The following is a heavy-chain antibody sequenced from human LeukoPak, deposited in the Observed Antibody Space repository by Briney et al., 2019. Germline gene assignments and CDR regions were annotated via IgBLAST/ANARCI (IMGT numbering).Heavy chain of an antibody. CDR1: GVSISSSNW. D-gene: IGHD3-22*01. V-gene: IGHV4-4*02. Sequence: SETLSLTCAVSGVSISSSNWWSWVRQSPGKGLEWIGEIYHSGSTNYNPSLKSRLIISVDKSKNQFSLKLSSVTAADTAMYYCARVVYDSSGYKFDYWGQGTLVTVSS. J-gene: IGHJ4*02. CDR3: ARVVYDSSGYKFDY. CDR2: IYHSGST.